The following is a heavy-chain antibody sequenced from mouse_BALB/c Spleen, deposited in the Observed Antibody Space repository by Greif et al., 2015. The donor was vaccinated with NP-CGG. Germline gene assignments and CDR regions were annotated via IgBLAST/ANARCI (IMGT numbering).Heavy chain of an antibody. D-gene: IGHD1-1*01. V-gene: IGHV5-4*02. CDR3: ARDYYGSSYAMDY. CDR1: GFTFSDYY. Sequence: EVKLVESGGGLVKPGGSLKLSCAASGFTFSDYYMYWVRQTPEKRLEWVATISAGGSYTYYPDSVKGRFTISRDNAKNNLYLQMSSLKSEDTAMYYCARDYYGSSYAMDYWGQGTSVTVSS. J-gene: IGHJ4*01. CDR2: ISAGGSYT.